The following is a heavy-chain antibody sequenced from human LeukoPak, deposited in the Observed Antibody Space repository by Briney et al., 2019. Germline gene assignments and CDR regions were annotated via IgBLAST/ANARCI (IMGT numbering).Heavy chain of an antibody. CDR3: AREAVTRNYFDY. CDR2: ISGSGGST. V-gene: IGHV3-23*01. D-gene: IGHD4-17*01. J-gene: IGHJ4*02. CDR1: GFTFSSYA. Sequence: PGGSLRLSCAASGFTFSSYAMSWVRRAPEKGLEWVATISGSGGSTYYADSVKGRFTISRDNSKNTLYLQMNSLRAEDTAVYYCAREAVTRNYFDYWGQGTLVTVSS.